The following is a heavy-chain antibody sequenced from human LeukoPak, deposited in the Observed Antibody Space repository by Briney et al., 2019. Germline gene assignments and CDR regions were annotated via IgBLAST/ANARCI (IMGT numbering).Heavy chain of an antibody. V-gene: IGHV1-3*01. CDR3: ARLRYFQRFDP. CDR1: GYTFTGYY. CDR2: INAGNGNT. J-gene: IGHJ5*02. D-gene: IGHD3-9*01. Sequence: ASVKVSCKASGYTFTGYYMHWVRQAPGQGLEWMGWINAGNGNTKYSQKFQGRVTITRDTSASTAYMELSSLRSEDTAVYYCARLRYFQRFDPWGQGTLVTVSS.